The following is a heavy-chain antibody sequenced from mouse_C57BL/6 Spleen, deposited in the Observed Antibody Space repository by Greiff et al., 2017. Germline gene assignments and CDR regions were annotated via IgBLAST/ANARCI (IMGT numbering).Heavy chain of an antibody. D-gene: IGHD1-1*01. CDR2: INPYNGGT. CDR3: AREGIFITTVVAPDY. V-gene: IGHV1-19*01. J-gene: IGHJ2*01. Sequence: EVKLMESGPVLVKPGASVKMSCKASGYTFTDYYMNWVKQSHGKSLEWIGVINPYNGGTSYNQKFKGKATLTVDKSSSTAYMELNSLTSEESAVYYCAREGIFITTVVAPDYWGQGTTLTVSS. CDR1: GYTFTDYY.